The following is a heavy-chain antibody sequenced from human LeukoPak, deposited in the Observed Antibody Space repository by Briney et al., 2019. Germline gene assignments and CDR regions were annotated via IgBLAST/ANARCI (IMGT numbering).Heavy chain of an antibody. CDR1: GFTFSSYS. CDR3: ARVGWFGELLFDP. D-gene: IGHD3-10*01. V-gene: IGHV3-21*01. CDR2: ISSSSYI. Sequence: PGGSLRLSCAASGFTFSSYSMNWVRQAPGKGLEWVSSISSSSYIYYADSVKGRFTISRDNAKNSLYLQMNSLRAEDTAVYYCARVGWFGELLFDPWGQGTLVTVSS. J-gene: IGHJ5*02.